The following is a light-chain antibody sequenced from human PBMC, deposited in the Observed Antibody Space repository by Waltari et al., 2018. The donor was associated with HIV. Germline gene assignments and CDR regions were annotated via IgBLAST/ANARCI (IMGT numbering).Light chain of an antibody. Sequence: QSALTQPASVSGSPGQSITISCTGTSSDVGAFDYVSWHQQHPGMAPKLIIYDVNKRPSVVSSRFSGSKSGDTASLTISALRAEDEGDYYCCSYTIARTFLFGGGTKLTVL. CDR1: SSDVGAFDY. CDR3: CSYTIARTFL. V-gene: IGLV2-14*03. J-gene: IGLJ3*02. CDR2: DVN.